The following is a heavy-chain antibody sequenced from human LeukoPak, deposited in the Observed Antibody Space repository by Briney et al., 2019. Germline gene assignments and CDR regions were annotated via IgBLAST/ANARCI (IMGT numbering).Heavy chain of an antibody. V-gene: IGHV3-74*01. J-gene: IGHJ4*02. Sequence: PGGSLRLSCAASGFTFSSYGMRWVRQVPGKGLVWVARINPGGGSINYADSVKGRFTISRDNAKNTLYLQMNSLRAEDTGVYYCARSNQADDYWGQGTLVTVSS. D-gene: IGHD1-14*01. CDR1: GFTFSSYG. CDR2: INPGGGSI. CDR3: ARSNQADDY.